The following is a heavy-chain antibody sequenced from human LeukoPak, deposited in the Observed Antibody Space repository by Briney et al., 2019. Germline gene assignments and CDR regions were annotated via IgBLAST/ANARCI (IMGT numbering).Heavy chain of an antibody. CDR2: ISSTGSTA. D-gene: IGHD3-10*01. Sequence: GGSLRLSCAASRFTFSDYYMSWIRQAPGRGLEWISYISSTGSTAYYAGSVKGRFTISRDNTRNSLHLQMNSLRAEDTAVYYCAAIVYYYGSENDYWGQGTLVTVSS. CDR3: AAIVYYYGSENDY. J-gene: IGHJ4*02. CDR1: RFTFSDYY. V-gene: IGHV3-11*04.